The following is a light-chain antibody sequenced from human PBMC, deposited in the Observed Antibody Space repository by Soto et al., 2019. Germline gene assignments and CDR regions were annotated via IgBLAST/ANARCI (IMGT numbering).Light chain of an antibody. J-gene: IGLJ3*02. CDR1: SSNIGRNT. Sequence: QSVRTQPPSASGTPGQRVTISCSGSSSNIGRNTVNWYQQLPGTAPKLLIYSNNQRPSGVPDRFSGSKSGTSASLAISGLQSEDEADYYCAAWDDSLNGFWVFCGGTKLTVL. CDR3: AAWDDSLNGFWV. V-gene: IGLV1-44*01. CDR2: SNN.